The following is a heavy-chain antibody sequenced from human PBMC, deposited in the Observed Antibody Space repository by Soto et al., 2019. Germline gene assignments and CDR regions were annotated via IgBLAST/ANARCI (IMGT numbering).Heavy chain of an antibody. Sequence: QVQLQESGPGLVKPSQTLSLTCSVSGGSISSGDYYWSWIRQPPGKGLEWIGFVYYRGSAYYNPSLKSRVTISVDTSKNQFALKLNSVTAADPAVYYCASANWYYFDYWGQGTLVTVSS. CDR1: GGSISSGDYY. V-gene: IGHV4-30-4*01. CDR3: ASANWYYFDY. CDR2: VYYRGSA. J-gene: IGHJ4*02.